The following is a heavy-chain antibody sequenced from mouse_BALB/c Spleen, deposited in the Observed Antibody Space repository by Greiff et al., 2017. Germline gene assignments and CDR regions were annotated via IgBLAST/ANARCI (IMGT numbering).Heavy chain of an antibody. Sequence: EVQLQQSGAELVKPGASVKLSCTASGFNIKDTYMHWVKQRPEQGLEWIGRIDPANGNTKYDPKFQGKATITADTSSNTAYLQLSSLTSEDTAVYYCASGGNYPSWLAYWGQGTLVTVSA. CDR3: ASGGNYPSWLAY. V-gene: IGHV14-3*02. CDR2: IDPANGNT. CDR1: GFNIKDTY. D-gene: IGHD2-1*01. J-gene: IGHJ3*01.